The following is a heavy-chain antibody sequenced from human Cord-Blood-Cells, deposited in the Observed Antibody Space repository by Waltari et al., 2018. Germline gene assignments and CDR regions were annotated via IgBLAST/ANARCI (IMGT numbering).Heavy chain of an antibody. V-gene: IGHV1-69*01. CDR2: IIPILGTE. CDR1: GGTFSSYA. Sequence: QVQLVQSGAEVKKPGSSVKVSCKASGGTFSSYAISWVRQAPGQGLEWMGGIIPILGTENYAQKFQGRGTITADESTSTAYMELSSLRSEDTAVYYCARDQNTDCSSTSCYYYYGMDVWGQGTTVTVSS. CDR3: ARDQNTDCSSTSCYYYYGMDV. J-gene: IGHJ6*02. D-gene: IGHD2-2*01.